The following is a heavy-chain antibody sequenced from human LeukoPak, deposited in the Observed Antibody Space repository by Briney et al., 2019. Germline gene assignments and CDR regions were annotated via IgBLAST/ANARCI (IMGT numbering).Heavy chain of an antibody. Sequence: GGSLRLSCAASGFTFSSYAMSWVRLAPGKGLEWVSAISGSGGSTYYADSVKGRFTISRDNSKNTLYLQMNSLRDEDTAVYYCASSTVTTGSEYFQHWGQGTLVTVSS. V-gene: IGHV3-23*01. CDR2: ISGSGGST. J-gene: IGHJ1*01. CDR3: ASSTVTTGSEYFQH. CDR1: GFTFSSYA. D-gene: IGHD4-17*01.